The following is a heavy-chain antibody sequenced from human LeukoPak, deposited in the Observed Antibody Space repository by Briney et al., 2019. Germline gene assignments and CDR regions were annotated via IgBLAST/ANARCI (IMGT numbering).Heavy chain of an antibody. V-gene: IGHV1-69*04. CDR1: GRTFSSYT. CDR2: IIPILGIA. J-gene: IGHJ5*02. Sequence: ASVKVSCKASGRTFSSYTISWVRQAPGQGLEWMGRIIPILGIANYAQKFQGRVTITADKSTSTAYMELSSLRSEDTAVYYCARDLLGVVVIAHNWFDPWGQGTLVTVSS. CDR3: ARDLLGVVVIAHNWFDP. D-gene: IGHD2-21*01.